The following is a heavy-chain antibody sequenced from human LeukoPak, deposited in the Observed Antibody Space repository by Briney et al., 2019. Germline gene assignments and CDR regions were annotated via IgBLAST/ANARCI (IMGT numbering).Heavy chain of an antibody. CDR2: INWNSGGI. Sequence: SLRLSCAASGFIFDDYAMHWVRQAPGKGLEWVSSINWNSGGIAYADSMKGRFTISRDNAQNSLYLQMNSLRAEDTALYYCAKEGKGLRWGQGTLVTVSS. V-gene: IGHV3-9*01. CDR1: GFIFDDYA. J-gene: IGHJ1*01. D-gene: IGHD5-12*01. CDR3: AKEGKGLR.